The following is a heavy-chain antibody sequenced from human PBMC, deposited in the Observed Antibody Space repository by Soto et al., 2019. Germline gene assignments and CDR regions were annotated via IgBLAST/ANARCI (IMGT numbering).Heavy chain of an antibody. Sequence: QLQLQESGPGLVKPSETLSLTCTVSGGSISSSSYYWGWIRQPPGKGLEWIGSIYYSGSTYYNPSLRSRVTISVDTSKNQLSLKRSSVTDADTAVYYCASSSYGGPGYFDYWGQGTLVTVSS. J-gene: IGHJ4*02. D-gene: IGHD3-10*01. V-gene: IGHV4-39*01. CDR1: GGSISSSSYY. CDR2: IYYSGST. CDR3: ASSSYGGPGYFDY.